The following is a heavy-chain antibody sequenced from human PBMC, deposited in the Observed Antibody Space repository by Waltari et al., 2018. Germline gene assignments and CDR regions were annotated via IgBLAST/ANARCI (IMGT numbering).Heavy chain of an antibody. V-gene: IGHV3-53*01. D-gene: IGHD1-7*01. J-gene: IGHJ2*01. CDR3: ARGGLTATTKYAPWYFDL. CDR2: IYVAGTT. CDR1: GFSVTTNY. Sequence: EVQLVESGGGLIQPGESLRLSCAASGFSVTTNYMTWVRQAPGKGMEWMSVIYVAGTTSYADSVKGRFTISRDTSKNTLYLQMDSLRGEDTAVYYCARGGLTATTKYAPWYFDLWGRGTLVTVSS.